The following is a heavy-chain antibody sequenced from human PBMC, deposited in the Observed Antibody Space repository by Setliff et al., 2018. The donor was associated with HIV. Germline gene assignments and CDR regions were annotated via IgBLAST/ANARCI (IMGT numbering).Heavy chain of an antibody. Sequence: ASVKVSCKASGGTFSDSAINWVRQAPGQGLEWMGRIIPVFGSANYAPKFPDRVTITADKSTSTAYLELSSLRSDDTAVYYCAKEVATTYHYRYMDVWGTG. D-gene: IGHD5-12*01. J-gene: IGHJ6*03. V-gene: IGHV1-69*06. CDR2: IIPVFGSA. CDR1: GGTFSDSA. CDR3: AKEVATTYHYRYMDV.